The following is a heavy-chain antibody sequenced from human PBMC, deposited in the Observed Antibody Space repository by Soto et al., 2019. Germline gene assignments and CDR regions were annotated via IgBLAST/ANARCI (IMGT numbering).Heavy chain of an antibody. Sequence: QVQLQESGPGLVKPSETLSLTCTVSGGSISSYYWSWIRQPPGKGLEWIGYIYYSGSTNYNPSLRCRATXSXSXXKHQFSLKLSSVTAADTAVYSCASGAERVAMPSGYWGQGTLVTVYS. D-gene: IGHD2-2*01. CDR1: GGSISSYY. CDR3: ASGAERVAMPSGY. CDR2: IYYSGST. V-gene: IGHV4-59*01. J-gene: IGHJ4*02.